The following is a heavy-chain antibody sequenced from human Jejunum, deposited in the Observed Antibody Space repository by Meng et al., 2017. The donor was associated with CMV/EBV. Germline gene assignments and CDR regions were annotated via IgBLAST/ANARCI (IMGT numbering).Heavy chain of an antibody. D-gene: IGHD1-7*01. J-gene: IGHJ4*02. CDR3: ARASPNWNYVIDY. V-gene: IGHV4-59*01. CDR2: IYYSGST. Sequence: VSGGSIGTYYWSWIRQPPGKGLEWIGHIYYSGSTNFNPSLKSRVTISLDTSKKQFSLRLSSVTAEDTAVYYCARASPNWNYVIDYWGQGTLVTVSS. CDR1: GGSIGTYY.